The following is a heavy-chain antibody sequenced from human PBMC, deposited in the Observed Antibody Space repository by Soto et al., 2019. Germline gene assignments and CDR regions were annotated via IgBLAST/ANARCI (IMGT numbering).Heavy chain of an antibody. J-gene: IGHJ4*02. CDR2: IYYSGST. V-gene: IGHV4-39*01. CDR3: ARQDVAGVFDY. D-gene: IGHD6-19*01. CDR1: GGSISSSSYY. Sequence: PSETLSLTCTVSGGSISSSSYYWGWIRQPPGKGLEWIGSIYYSGSTYYNPSLKSRVTISVDTSKNQFSLKLSSVTAADTAVYYCARQDVAGVFDYWGQGTLVTVSS.